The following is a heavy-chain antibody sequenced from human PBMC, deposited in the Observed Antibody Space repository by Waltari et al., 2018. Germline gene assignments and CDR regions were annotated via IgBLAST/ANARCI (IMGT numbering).Heavy chain of an antibody. D-gene: IGHD2-2*01. V-gene: IGHV1-69*01. CDR3: ARVPGYCSSTSCPYWFDP. J-gene: IGHJ3*01. CDR1: GGTFSSYA. CDR2: IIPSFGTA. Sequence: QVQLVQSGAEVKKPGSSVKVSCKASGGTFSSYAISWVRQAPGQGLEWMGGIIPSFGTANYEPKFQGRVTSTADESTSTAYMELSSLRSEDTAVYYCARVPGYCSSTSCPYWFDPWGQGTMVTVSS.